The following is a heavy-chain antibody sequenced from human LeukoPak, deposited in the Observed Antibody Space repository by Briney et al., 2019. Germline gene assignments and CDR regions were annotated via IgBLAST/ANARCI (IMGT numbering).Heavy chain of an antibody. V-gene: IGHV3-21*01. CDR2: ISSSSSDI. Sequence: GGSLRLSCAASGFTFSSYAMSWVRQAPGKGLEWVSSISSSSSDIYYADSVKGRFTISRDNAKNSLYLQMNSLRAEDTAVYYCARDRTGKLVAATMAYWGQGTLVTVSS. J-gene: IGHJ4*02. D-gene: IGHD2-15*01. CDR3: ARDRTGKLVAATMAY. CDR1: GFTFSSYA.